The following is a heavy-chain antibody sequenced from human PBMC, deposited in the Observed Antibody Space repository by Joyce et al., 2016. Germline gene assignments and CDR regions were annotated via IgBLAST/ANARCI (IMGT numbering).Heavy chain of an antibody. D-gene: IGHD2-21*02. J-gene: IGHJ5*02. CDR1: GFTFSNYA. CDR3: AKGKGGDSIDWFDP. V-gene: IGHV3-23*01. CDR2: IIGSSTYR. Sequence: QLLESGGDLVQPGGSLRLSCAASGFTFSNYAMAWVRQAPGKGLEWVSSIIGSSTYRPYAYSVKGRFTFSRDNSENTLYLQMNILRAEDTAVYYCAKGKGGDSIDWFDPWGQGTLVTVSS.